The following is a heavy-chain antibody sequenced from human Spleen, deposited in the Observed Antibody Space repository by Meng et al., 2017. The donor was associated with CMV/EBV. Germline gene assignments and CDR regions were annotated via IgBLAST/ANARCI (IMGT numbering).Heavy chain of an antibody. CDR1: GYTFTGYY. CDR2: IHPNSGGT. J-gene: IGHJ4*02. CDR3: ARDMYGSFDY. Sequence: VSCKASGYTFTGYYMHWVRQAPGQGLEWMGWIHPNSGGTNFAQKFQGRVTMTRDTSISTAYMELSGLRSDDTAVYYCARDMYGSFDYWGQGTLVTVSS. V-gene: IGHV1-2*02. D-gene: IGHD3-10*01.